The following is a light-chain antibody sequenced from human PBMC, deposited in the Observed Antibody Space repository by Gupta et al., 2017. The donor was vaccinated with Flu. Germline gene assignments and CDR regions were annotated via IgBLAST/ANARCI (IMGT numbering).Light chain of an antibody. CDR2: LGS. J-gene: IGKJ1*01. V-gene: IGKV2-28*01. Sequence: IEMTQSPLSLPVTPGEPASISCRSSQSLLHSNGYNYLDWYLQKPGQSPQLLIYLGSNRASGVPDRFSGSGAGTDFTLKISRVEAEDVGVYYCMQALQSWTFGQGTKVEIK. CDR3: MQALQSWT. CDR1: QSLLHSNGYNY.